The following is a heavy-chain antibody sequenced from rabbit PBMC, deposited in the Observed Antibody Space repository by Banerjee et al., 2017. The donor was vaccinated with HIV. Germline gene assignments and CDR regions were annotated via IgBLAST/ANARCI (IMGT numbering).Heavy chain of an antibody. J-gene: IGHJ4*01. Sequence: QEQLVESGGGLVQPGGSLKLSCKASGFDFSSYGVSWVRQAPGKGLEWIACIGGSSGSAFYASWAKGRFTISKTSSTAVTLQMPSLTAADTATYFCARGTPSIYYNYFSLWGQGTLVTVS. CDR2: IGGSSGSA. CDR1: GFDFSSYG. CDR3: ARGTPSIYYNYFSL. D-gene: IGHD8-1*01. V-gene: IGHV1S45*01.